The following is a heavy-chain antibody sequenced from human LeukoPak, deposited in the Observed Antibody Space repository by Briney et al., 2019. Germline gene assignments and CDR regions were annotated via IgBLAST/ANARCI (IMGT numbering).Heavy chain of an antibody. CDR1: GGTFSSYA. V-gene: IGHV1-69*04. D-gene: IGHD3-22*01. Sequence: SVKVSCKASGGTFSSYAISWVRQAPGQGLEWMGRIIPILGIANYAQKFQGRVTTTADKSTSTAYMELSSLRSEDTAVYYCARGDHYYDSSGYYFVPYYYWGQGTLVTVSS. J-gene: IGHJ4*02. CDR3: ARGDHYYDSSGYYFVPYYY. CDR2: IIPILGIA.